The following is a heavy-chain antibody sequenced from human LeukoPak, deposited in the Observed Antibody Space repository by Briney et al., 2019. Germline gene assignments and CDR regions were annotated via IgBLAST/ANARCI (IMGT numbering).Heavy chain of an antibody. Sequence: PGGSLRLSCAASGFTFSSYWMSWVRQAPGKGLEWVAVISYDGSNKYYADSVKGRFTISRDNSKNTLYLQMNSLRAEDTAVYYCARDYANIAAAGNNWFDPWGQGTLVTVSS. CDR2: ISYDGSNK. CDR1: GFTFSSYW. CDR3: ARDYANIAAAGNNWFDP. J-gene: IGHJ5*02. V-gene: IGHV3-30-3*01. D-gene: IGHD6-13*01.